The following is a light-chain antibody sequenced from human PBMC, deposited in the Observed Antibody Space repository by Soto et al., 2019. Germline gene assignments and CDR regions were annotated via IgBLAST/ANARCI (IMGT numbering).Light chain of an antibody. Sequence: AIQLTQSPSSLSESIGDRVTITCLAIQGISSALAWYQQKPGKAPKLLIYKASSLQSGVPSRFSGSGSGTEFTLTISSLQPDDFATYYCQQYNSYSWTFGQGTKVDI. CDR2: KAS. V-gene: IGKV1-13*02. CDR3: QQYNSYSWT. CDR1: QGISSA. J-gene: IGKJ1*01.